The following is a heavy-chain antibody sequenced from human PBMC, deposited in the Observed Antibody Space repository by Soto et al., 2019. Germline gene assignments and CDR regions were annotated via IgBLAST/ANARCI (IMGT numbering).Heavy chain of an antibody. CDR2: VSFNEGET. CDR3: ATEGGITNIRVPTDNRFDS. Sequence: QVLLVESGGGVVQSGGSLRLSCAASGFIFSNCGMHWVRQAPGKGLAWLAGVSFNEGETFYADFVIGRFTISRDYSKNTLYLQISSLRPDDMAVYYCATEGGITNIRVPTDNRFDSWGQGTLVTVSS. V-gene: IGHV3-30*03. J-gene: IGHJ5*01. CDR1: GFIFSNCG. D-gene: IGHD3-10*01.